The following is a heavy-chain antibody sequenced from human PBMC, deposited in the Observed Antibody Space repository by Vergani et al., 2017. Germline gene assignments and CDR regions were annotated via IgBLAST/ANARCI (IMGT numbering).Heavy chain of an antibody. CDR3: AKVGRSEVAGTFGAFDI. CDR2: IRTTAESGE. J-gene: IGHJ3*02. CDR1: GFLFNNYP. V-gene: IGHV3-48*01. D-gene: IGHD6-19*01. Sequence: EVQLVESGGGLVPPGGSLRLSCEVSGFLFNNYPMNWVRQSPGKGLEWVSNIRTTAESGEFYADSVKGRFTISRDNSKNTLFLHMNSLRPEDTAVYYCAKVGRSEVAGTFGAFDIWGQGTLVTVS.